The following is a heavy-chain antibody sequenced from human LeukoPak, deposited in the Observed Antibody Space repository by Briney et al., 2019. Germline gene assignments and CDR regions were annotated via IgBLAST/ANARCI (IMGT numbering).Heavy chain of an antibody. J-gene: IGHJ6*03. CDR1: GFTFSSYA. CDR3: AKAIRSGYYGYYYYYMDV. CDR2: ISGSGGST. V-gene: IGHV3-23*01. D-gene: IGHD3-3*01. Sequence: GGSLRLSCAASGFTFSSYAMSWVRQAPGEGLEWVSAISGSGGSTYYADSVKGRFTISRDNSKNTLYLQMNSLRAEDTAVYYCAKAIRSGYYGYYYYYMDVWGKGTTVTVSS.